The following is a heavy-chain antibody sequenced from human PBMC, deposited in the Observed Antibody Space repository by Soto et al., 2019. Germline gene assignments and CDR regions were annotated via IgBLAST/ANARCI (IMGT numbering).Heavy chain of an antibody. CDR3: AKDFVWGSYGYDAFDI. CDR2: ISYDGSNK. D-gene: IGHD5-18*01. J-gene: IGHJ3*02. V-gene: IGHV3-30*18. Sequence: GGSLRLSCAASGFTFSSYGMHWVRQAPGKGLEWVAVISYDGSNKYYADSVKGRFTISRDNSKNTLYLQMNSLRAEDTAVYYCAKDFVWGSYGYDAFDIWGQGTMVTV. CDR1: GFTFSSYG.